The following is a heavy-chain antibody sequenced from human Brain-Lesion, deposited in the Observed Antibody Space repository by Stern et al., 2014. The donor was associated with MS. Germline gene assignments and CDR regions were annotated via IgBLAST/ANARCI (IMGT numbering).Heavy chain of an antibody. V-gene: IGHV1-2*02. Sequence: QVQLVQSGAEVKKPGASVKVSCKPSGYIFTGYYIHWVRQAPGQGLEWMAWINPNTGGTKNAQKFQGRVTMSRDTSISTAYVELSSLTSDDTAVYYCARDQRGITIFGVVTDYYYLGMDVWGQGTTVTVSS. CDR1: GYIFTGYY. CDR2: INPNTGGT. J-gene: IGHJ6*02. CDR3: ARDQRGITIFGVVTDYYYLGMDV. D-gene: IGHD3-3*01.